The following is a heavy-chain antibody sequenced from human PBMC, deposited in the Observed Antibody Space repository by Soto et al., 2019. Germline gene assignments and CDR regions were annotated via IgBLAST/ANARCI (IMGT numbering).Heavy chain of an antibody. CDR3: ARDPLRGSSSSWYYFDY. CDR2: IIPIFGTA. V-gene: IGHV1-69*13. Sequence: GASVKVSCKDCGGSFSSYASSWVRQANRQEFEWMGGIIPIFGTANYAQKFQGRVTITADESTSTAYMELSSLRSEDTAVYYCARDPLRGSSSSWYYFDYWGQGTLVTVSS. J-gene: IGHJ4*02. D-gene: IGHD6-6*01. CDR1: GGSFSSYA.